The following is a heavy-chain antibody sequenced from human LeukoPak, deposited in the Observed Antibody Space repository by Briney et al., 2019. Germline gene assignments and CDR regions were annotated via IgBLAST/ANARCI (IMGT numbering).Heavy chain of an antibody. CDR1: GGTFSSYA. CDR2: IIPIFGTA. Sequence: ASVKVSCKASGGTFSSYAISWVRQAPGQGLEWMGGIIPIFGTANYAQKFQGRVTITADESTSTAYMELSSLRSEDTAVYYCARASMRIAVAGGGFDYWGQGTLVTVSS. CDR3: ARASMRIAVAGGGFDY. D-gene: IGHD6-19*01. V-gene: IGHV1-69*13. J-gene: IGHJ4*02.